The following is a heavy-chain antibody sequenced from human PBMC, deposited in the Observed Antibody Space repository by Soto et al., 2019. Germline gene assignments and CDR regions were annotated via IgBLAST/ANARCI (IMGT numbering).Heavy chain of an antibody. J-gene: IGHJ5*02. CDR2: IYYSGST. CDR1: GGSISRYY. D-gene: IGHD2-8*01. CDR3: ARENAVSGDWFDP. V-gene: IGHV4-59*01. Sequence: QVQLQESGPGLVKPSETLSLTCTVSGGSISRYYWSWIRQPPGKGLEWIGYIYYSGSTNYNPSLTTRVTISVDTSKNQFSLKLSSVTAADTAVYYCARENAVSGDWFDPWGQGTRVTVSS.